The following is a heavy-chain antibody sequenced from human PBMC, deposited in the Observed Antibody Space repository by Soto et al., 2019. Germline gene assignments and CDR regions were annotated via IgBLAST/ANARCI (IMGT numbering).Heavy chain of an antibody. J-gene: IGHJ4*02. D-gene: IGHD5-18*01. CDR1: GFTFLSYW. V-gene: IGHV3-7*01. Sequence: GGSLRLSCAASGFTFLSYWMSWVRQAPGKGLEWVANIKQNGSEKYYVDSVKGRFTISRDNAKNSLYLQMDSLRAEDTAVYYCARHSYGYNYWGQGT. CDR2: IKQNGSEK. CDR3: ARHSYGYNY.